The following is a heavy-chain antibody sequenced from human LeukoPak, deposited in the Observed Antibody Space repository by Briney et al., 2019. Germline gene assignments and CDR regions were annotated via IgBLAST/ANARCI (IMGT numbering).Heavy chain of an antibody. CDR2: IYYNGST. D-gene: IGHD3-22*01. CDR3: ARAPNYYDSSGYGSFDY. J-gene: IGHJ4*02. Sequence: SETLSLTCAVSGDSISSHYWTWIRQPPGKGLEWRGYIYYNGSTNYNPSLKSRVTIPVDLSQDQFSLRLSSVTAADTAVYYCARAPNYYDSSGYGSFDYWGQGTLVTVSS. V-gene: IGHV4-59*11. CDR1: GDSISSHY.